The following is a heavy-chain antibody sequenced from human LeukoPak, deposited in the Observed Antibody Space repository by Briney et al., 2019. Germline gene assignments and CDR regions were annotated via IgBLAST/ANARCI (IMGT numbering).Heavy chain of an antibody. CDR2: IFYNGNT. J-gene: IGHJ6*03. CDR1: DGSMSPYY. V-gene: IGHV4-59*13. CDR3: ARGGYYCLDV. Sequence: KSSETLSLTCTVSDGSMSPYYWSWIRQSPGGGLEWIAYIFYNGNTKYNPSLRSRVAISIDTSRNQFSLNLNSVTAADTAVYYCARGGYYCLDVWGKGTTVTVSS.